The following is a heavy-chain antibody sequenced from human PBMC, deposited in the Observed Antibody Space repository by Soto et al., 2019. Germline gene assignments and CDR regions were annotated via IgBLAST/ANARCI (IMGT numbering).Heavy chain of an antibody. CDR3: ARNRPGYYFDS. J-gene: IGHJ4*02. CDR2: IGNGDEST. D-gene: IGHD2-15*01. CDR1: GFTFSVHY. Sequence: GGSLRLSCAASGFTFSVHYMSWIRQAPGKGLEWLSHIGNGDESTNYADSVKGRLTISRDNVRNSQYLQMNSLRAEDAAVYYCARNRPGYYFDSWGQGTPVTVSS. V-gene: IGHV3-11*06.